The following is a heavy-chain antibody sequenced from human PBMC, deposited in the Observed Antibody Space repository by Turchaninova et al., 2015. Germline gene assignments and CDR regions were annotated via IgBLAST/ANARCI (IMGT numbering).Heavy chain of an antibody. D-gene: IGHD6-19*01. V-gene: IGHV5-10-1*03. CDR3: AVIAVAGMHFDY. Sequence: EVPLVQSGAEVKQPWESLGMSGKWSGKSLTSYWISWVRQMLGKGLEWMGRIDPSDSYTNYSPSFQGHVTISADKSISTAYLQWSSLKASDTAMYYCAVIAVAGMHFDYWGQGTLVTVSS. CDR2: IDPSDSYT. J-gene: IGHJ4*02. CDR1: GKSLTSYW.